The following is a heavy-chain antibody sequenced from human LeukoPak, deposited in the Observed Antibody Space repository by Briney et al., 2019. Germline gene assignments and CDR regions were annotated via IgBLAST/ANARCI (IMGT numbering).Heavy chain of an antibody. V-gene: IGHV7-4-1*02. D-gene: IGHD6-19*01. Sequence: ASVKVSCTASGYTFTSYAMNWVRQAPGQGLEWMGWINTNTGNPTYAQGFTGRFVFSLDTSVSTAYLQISSLKAEDTAVYYCARGPRVVAVAGTRWFDPWGQGTLVTVSS. J-gene: IGHJ5*02. CDR3: ARGPRVVAVAGTRWFDP. CDR2: INTNTGNP. CDR1: GYTFTSYA.